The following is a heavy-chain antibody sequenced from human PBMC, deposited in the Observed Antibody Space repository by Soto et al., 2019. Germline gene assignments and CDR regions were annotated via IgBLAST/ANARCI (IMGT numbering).Heavy chain of an antibody. CDR2: INAGTGNT. V-gene: IGHV1-3*01. CDR1: GYTFTRYS. D-gene: IGHD2-21*02. Sequence: RASVKVSCKASGYTFTRYSMHWVRQAPGQSLEWMGWINAGTGNTKYSQNFQARVTITRDTSASTAYMEPSRLRSEDTAVYFCARSTASLFDYWGQGTLVTVSS. J-gene: IGHJ4*02. CDR3: ARSTASLFDY.